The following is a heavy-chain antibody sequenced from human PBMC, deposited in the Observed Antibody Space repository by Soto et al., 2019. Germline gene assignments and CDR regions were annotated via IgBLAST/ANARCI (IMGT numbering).Heavy chain of an antibody. CDR1: GFAFSSYG. Sequence: GGSLRLSCAASGFAFSSYGMHWVRQAPGKGLEWVAVIWYDGSNKYYADSVKGRFTISRDNSKNTLYLQMNSLRVEDTAVYYCAKHLNPASWDFEAFDSWGQGALVTVSS. D-gene: IGHD3-9*01. CDR3: AKHLNPASWDFEAFDS. CDR2: IWYDGSNK. V-gene: IGHV3-33*06. J-gene: IGHJ5*01.